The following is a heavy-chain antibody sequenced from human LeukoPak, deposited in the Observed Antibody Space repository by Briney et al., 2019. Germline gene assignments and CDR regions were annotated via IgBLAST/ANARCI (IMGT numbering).Heavy chain of an antibody. V-gene: IGHV1-24*01. CDR1: GYTLTELS. D-gene: IGHD5-12*01. CDR3: ATDTSPSGYDYSMGDPFGN. J-gene: IGHJ4*02. Sequence: SVKVSCKVSGYTLTELSMHWVRQAPGKGLEWMGGFDPEDGETIYAQKFQGRVTMTEETSTDTAYMELSSLRSEDTAVYYCATDTSPSGYDYSMGDPFGNWGQGTLVTVSS. CDR2: FDPEDGET.